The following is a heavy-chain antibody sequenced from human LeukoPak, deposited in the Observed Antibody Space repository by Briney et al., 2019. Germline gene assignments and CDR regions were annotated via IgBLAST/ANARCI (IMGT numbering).Heavy chain of an antibody. J-gene: IGHJ5*02. Sequence: GGSLRLSCVGSGFTFSSYHMNWVRQAPGKGLEWVSYISSSSSTMYYADSVKGRFTISRDNAKNSLYLQTNSLRAEDTAVYYCARAQYYSDSTGYYYLHHWGQGTLVTVSS. D-gene: IGHD3-22*01. CDR3: ARAQYYSDSTGYYYLHH. CDR2: ISSSSSTM. CDR1: GFTFSSYH. V-gene: IGHV3-48*01.